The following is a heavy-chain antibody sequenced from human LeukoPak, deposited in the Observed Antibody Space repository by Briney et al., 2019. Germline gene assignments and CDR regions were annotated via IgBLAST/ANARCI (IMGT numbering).Heavy chain of an antibody. CDR2: IFYSGST. Sequence: SETLSLTCTVSGGSTSNYYWNWIRQPPGKGLQWIGYIFYSGSTNYNPSLKSRVTISVDTSKNQFSLRLTSVTAEDTAVYYCASGGEIVLRYFDSTRGYFDYWGQGTLVTVSS. CDR1: GGSTSNYY. D-gene: IGHD3-9*01. CDR3: ASGGEIVLRYFDSTRGYFDY. J-gene: IGHJ4*02. V-gene: IGHV4-59*01.